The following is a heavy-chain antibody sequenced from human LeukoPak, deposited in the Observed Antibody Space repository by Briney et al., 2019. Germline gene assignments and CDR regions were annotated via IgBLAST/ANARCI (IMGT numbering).Heavy chain of an antibody. CDR2: ISGSGGST. V-gene: IGHV3-23*01. Sequence: GGSLRLSCAASGFTSSSYAMSWVRQAPGKGLEWVSAISGSGGSTYYADSVKGRFTISRDNSKNTLYLQMNSLRAEDTAVYYCAKGALRYFDWLLENWGQGTLVTVSS. CDR3: AKGALRYFDWLLEN. CDR1: GFTSSSYA. D-gene: IGHD3-9*01. J-gene: IGHJ4*02.